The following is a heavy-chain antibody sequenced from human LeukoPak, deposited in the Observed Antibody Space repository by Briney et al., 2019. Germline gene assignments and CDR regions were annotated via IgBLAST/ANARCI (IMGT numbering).Heavy chain of an antibody. Sequence: SETLSLTCTVSGGSISSYYWNWIRQPAGKGLEWIGRIYATGSTIYNPSLKSRVTMSVDTSKNQFSMNLSSVTAADTAVYYCARRTNSWYFDYWGQGALVTVSS. CDR3: ARRTNSWYFDY. CDR1: GGSISSYY. J-gene: IGHJ4*02. CDR2: IYATGST. V-gene: IGHV4-4*07. D-gene: IGHD6-13*01.